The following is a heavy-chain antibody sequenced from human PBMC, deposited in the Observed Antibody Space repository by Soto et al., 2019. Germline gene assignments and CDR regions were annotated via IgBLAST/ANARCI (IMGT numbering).Heavy chain of an antibody. Sequence: EVQVLESGGGLVQPGGSLRLSCAVSGFTFSDFAMSWVRQTPGKGLEWVSAISGSGLSTYYADAVKGRFTISRDNSKKNLYLQISSLRDEDTAIYYCAKEGLDYGDDPTFGYWGQGTLVTVSS. J-gene: IGHJ4*02. CDR1: GFTFSDFA. CDR2: ISGSGLST. CDR3: AKEGLDYGDDPTFGY. D-gene: IGHD4-17*01. V-gene: IGHV3-23*01.